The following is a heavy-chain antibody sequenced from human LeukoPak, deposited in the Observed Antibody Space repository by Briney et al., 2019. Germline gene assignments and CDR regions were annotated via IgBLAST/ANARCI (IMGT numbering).Heavy chain of an antibody. CDR3: ARGPKVPAPTYYFDY. J-gene: IGHJ4*02. D-gene: IGHD2-2*01. CDR1: GFTFSTYA. CDR2: LSGSGGST. Sequence: GGSLRLSCAASGFTFSTYAMTWVHQAPGKGLEWVSALSGSGGSTFYADSVKGRFTISRDNSKNTLYLQMSSPRTEDTAVYYCARGPKVPAPTYYFDYWGEGTLVTVSS. V-gene: IGHV3-23*01.